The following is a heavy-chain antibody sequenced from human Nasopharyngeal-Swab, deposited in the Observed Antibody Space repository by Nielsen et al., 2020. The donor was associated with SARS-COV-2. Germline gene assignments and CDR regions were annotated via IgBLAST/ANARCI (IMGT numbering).Heavy chain of an antibody. Sequence: GGSLRLSCAASGFTFSSYSMNWVRQAPGKGLEWVSSISSSSSYIYYADSVKGRFTISRDNAKNSLYLQMNSLRAEDTAVYYCARDPTYSSSWTYYFDYWGRGTLVTVSS. CDR2: ISSSSSYI. CDR3: ARDPTYSSSWTYYFDY. CDR1: GFTFSSYS. V-gene: IGHV3-21*01. D-gene: IGHD6-13*01. J-gene: IGHJ4*02.